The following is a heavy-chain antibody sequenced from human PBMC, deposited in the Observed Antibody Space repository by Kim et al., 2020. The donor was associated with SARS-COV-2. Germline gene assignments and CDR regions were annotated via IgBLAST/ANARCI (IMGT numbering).Heavy chain of an antibody. D-gene: IGHD3-22*01. V-gene: IGHV3-23*01. J-gene: IGHJ4*02. CDR3: AKSGSSITMIVVVLTY. Sequence: GGSLRLSCAASGFTFSSYAMSWVRQAPGKGLEWVSVISGSGGSTYYADSVKGRFTISRDNSKNTLFLQMNSLRAEDTAVYYCAKSGSSITMIVVVLTYWGQGTLVTVSS. CDR1: GFTFSSYA. CDR2: ISGSGGST.